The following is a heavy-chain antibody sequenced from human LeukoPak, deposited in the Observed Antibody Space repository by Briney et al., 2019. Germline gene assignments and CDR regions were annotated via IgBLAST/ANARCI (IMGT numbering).Heavy chain of an antibody. V-gene: IGHV1-18*01. Sequence: ASVKVSCKASGYTFTSYDINWVRQATGQGHEWMGWISNYNGDTRYAQKFQGRVTMTTDTSTRTSNMELRNLGSDDTAVYYCARALYSDSSGYYPGLDHWGQGTLVTVSS. CDR3: ARALYSDSSGYYPGLDH. CDR2: ISNYNGDT. CDR1: GYTFTSYD. D-gene: IGHD3-22*01. J-gene: IGHJ4*02.